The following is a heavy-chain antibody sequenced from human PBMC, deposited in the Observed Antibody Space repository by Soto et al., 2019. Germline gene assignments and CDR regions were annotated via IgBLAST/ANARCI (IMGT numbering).Heavy chain of an antibody. Sequence: QITLNESGPTVVKPTETLTLTCTFSGFSLTTSGVGVGWVRQSPGKAPEWLAFIYWDDDKRYSTSLKSRLTNTQDTSKTQVVLTMANVDPADTATYYCAHRVLRAVFGLVTTTAIYFDFWGQGTPVVVSS. CDR2: IYWDDDK. J-gene: IGHJ4*02. CDR3: AHRVLRAVFGLVTTTAIYFDF. D-gene: IGHD3-3*01. V-gene: IGHV2-5*02. CDR1: GFSLTTSGVG.